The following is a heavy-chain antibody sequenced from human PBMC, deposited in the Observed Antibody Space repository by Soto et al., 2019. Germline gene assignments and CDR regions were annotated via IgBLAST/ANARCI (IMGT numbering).Heavy chain of an antibody. V-gene: IGHV5-10-1*01. CDR2: IDPSDSYT. CDR3: ARAHYYYDSSGYFHY. Sequence: GDSLKISCKGSGYSFTSYWISWVRQMPGKGLEWMGRIDPSDSYTNYSPSFQGHVTISADKSISTAYLQWSSLKASDTAVYYCARAHYYYDSSGYFHYWGQGSLVTVSS. CDR1: GYSFTSYW. J-gene: IGHJ4*02. D-gene: IGHD3-22*01.